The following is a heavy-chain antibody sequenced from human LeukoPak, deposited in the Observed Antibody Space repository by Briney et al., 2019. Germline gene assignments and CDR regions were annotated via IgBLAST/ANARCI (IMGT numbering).Heavy chain of an antibody. V-gene: IGHV3-23*01. CDR3: ARQLTYYYDSSGPDY. CDR2: FSGSGGST. J-gene: IGHJ4*02. CDR1: GYAFSSYA. Sequence: GGSLRLSCAASGYAFSSYAMSWVRQAPGKGLEWVSTFSGSGGSTSYADSVKGRFTISRDNSKNTLYLQMNSLRAEDTAVYYCARQLTYYYDSSGPDYWGQGTLVTVSS. D-gene: IGHD3-22*01.